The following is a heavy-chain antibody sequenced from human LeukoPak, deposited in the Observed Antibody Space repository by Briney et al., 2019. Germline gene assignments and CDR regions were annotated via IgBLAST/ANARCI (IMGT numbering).Heavy chain of an antibody. Sequence: SETLSLTCTVSGGSISGYYWSWIRQPPGKGLEWIGYIFYSGSPKHNPSLKSRVTMSVDTSRNQFSLKLSSVTAADTAVYYCARGGLENGYHSNDGFDIWGQGTMVTVSS. V-gene: IGHV4-59*01. J-gene: IGHJ3*02. D-gene: IGHD3-22*01. CDR1: GGSISGYY. CDR3: ARGGLENGYHSNDGFDI. CDR2: IFYSGSP.